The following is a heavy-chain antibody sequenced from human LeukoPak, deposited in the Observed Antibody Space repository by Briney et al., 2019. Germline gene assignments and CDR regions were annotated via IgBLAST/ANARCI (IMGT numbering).Heavy chain of an antibody. J-gene: IGHJ4*02. CDR2: ISGDGGST. CDR1: GFTFDDYA. D-gene: IGHD3-10*01. CDR3: AKGNRRGSYYYGSAPGGY. Sequence: GGSLRLSCAASGFTFDDYAMHWVRRAPGEGLEWVSLISGDGGSTYYADSVKGRFTISRDNSKNSLYLQMNSLRTEDTALYYCAKGNRRGSYYYGSAPGGYWGQGTLVTVSS. V-gene: IGHV3-43*02.